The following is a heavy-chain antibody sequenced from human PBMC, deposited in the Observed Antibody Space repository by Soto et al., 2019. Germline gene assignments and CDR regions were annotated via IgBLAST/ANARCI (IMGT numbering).Heavy chain of an antibody. CDR1: GFTVSSNY. V-gene: IGHV3-66*01. CDR3: AREASRGFFAMFAFDI. Sequence: GGSLRLSCAASGFTVSSNYMSWVGQAPGKGLEWVSVIYSGGSTYYADSVKGRFTISRDNSKNTLYLQMNSLRAEDTAVYYCAREASRGFFAMFAFDIWGQGTMVTISS. J-gene: IGHJ3*02. CDR2: IYSGGST. D-gene: IGHD3-10*02.